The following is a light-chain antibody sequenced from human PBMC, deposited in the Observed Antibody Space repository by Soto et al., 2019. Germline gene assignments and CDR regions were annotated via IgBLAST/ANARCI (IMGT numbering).Light chain of an antibody. J-gene: IGLJ2*01. V-gene: IGLV2-14*01. CDR3: SSLTSTSTLA. Sequence: QSALTQPASVSGSPGQSTTISCTGTSSDVGGYNYVSWYQQHPGKAPKLMIYEVSYRPSGVSNRFSGSKSGNTASLTISGLQAEDEAAYYCSSLTSTSTLAFGGGTKLTVL. CDR1: SSDVGGYNY. CDR2: EVS.